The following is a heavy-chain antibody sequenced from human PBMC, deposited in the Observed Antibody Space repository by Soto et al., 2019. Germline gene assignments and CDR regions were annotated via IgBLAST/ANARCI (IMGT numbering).Heavy chain of an antibody. Sequence: ASVKVSCKASGYTFTDYYLHWVRQAPGQGLEWMGGINPKIGTTNYSQKFQGRVTITADKSTSTANMEVSSLGSEDTAVYYCATGQYSSGWWYYFDYWGQGTLVTVSS. D-gene: IGHD6-19*01. V-gene: IGHV1-2*02. CDR2: INPKIGTT. CDR1: GYTFTDYY. J-gene: IGHJ4*02. CDR3: ATGQYSSGWWYYFDY.